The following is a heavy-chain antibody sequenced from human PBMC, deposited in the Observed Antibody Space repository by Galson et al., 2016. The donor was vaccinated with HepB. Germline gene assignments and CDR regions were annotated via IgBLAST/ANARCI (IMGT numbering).Heavy chain of an antibody. V-gene: IGHV3-23*01. D-gene: IGHD1-14*01. CDR1: GLTFSSYA. J-gene: IGHJ5*02. Sequence: SLRLSCAASGLTFSSYAMSWVRQTPGKGLEWVSAISGNGGSIYNADSVKGRFTISRDNAKNSVYLQMNRLRAEDTAVYYCARFWHTTKKFDPWGLGTLVTVSS. CDR2: ISGNGGSI. CDR3: ARFWHTTKKFDP.